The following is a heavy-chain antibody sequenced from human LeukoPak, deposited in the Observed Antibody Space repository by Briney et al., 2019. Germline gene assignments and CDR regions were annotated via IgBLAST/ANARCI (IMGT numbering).Heavy chain of an antibody. CDR1: GFTISSYW. Sequence: PGGSLRLSCAASGFTISSYWMSWVRQAPGKGLEWVANIKQDGSEKYYVDSVKGRFTISRDNAKNSLYLQMNSLRAEDTAVYYCARDQGSARWLQFFDAFDIWGQGTMVTVSS. CDR3: ARDQGSARWLQFFDAFDI. D-gene: IGHD5-24*01. J-gene: IGHJ3*02. CDR2: IKQDGSEK. V-gene: IGHV3-7*01.